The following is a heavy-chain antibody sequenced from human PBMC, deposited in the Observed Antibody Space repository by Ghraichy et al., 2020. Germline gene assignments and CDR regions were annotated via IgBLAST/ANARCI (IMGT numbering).Heavy chain of an antibody. CDR2: IYSSGYN. Sequence: SQTLSLTCTVSGGSISNYYWSWIRQPAGKGLEWIGRIYSSGYNNYNPSLKSRVTMSVDTSKNQFSLNLNSVTAADTAVYYCARFSDSPSRLGNSYYFDYWGQGTLVTVSS. D-gene: IGHD1-26*01. CDR3: ARFSDSPSRLGNSYYFDY. J-gene: IGHJ4*02. CDR1: GGSISNYY. V-gene: IGHV4-4*07.